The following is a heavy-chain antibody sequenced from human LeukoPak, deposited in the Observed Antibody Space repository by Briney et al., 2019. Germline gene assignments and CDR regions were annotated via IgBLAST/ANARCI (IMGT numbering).Heavy chain of an antibody. V-gene: IGHV1-8*01. J-gene: IGHJ5*02. CDR3: ARGPPFRGSQGWFDP. CDR2: MNPNSGKS. Sequence: ASVKVSCKASGYTFTSYDINWVRQATGQGLEWMGWMNPNSGKSDFAQKFQGRVTMTRDTSISTAYMELGSLRSEDTAVYYCARGPPFRGSQGWFDPWGQGTLVIVSS. D-gene: IGHD1-26*01. CDR1: GYTFTSYD.